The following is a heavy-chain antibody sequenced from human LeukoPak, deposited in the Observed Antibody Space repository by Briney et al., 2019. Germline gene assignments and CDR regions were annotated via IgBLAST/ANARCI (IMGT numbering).Heavy chain of an antibody. CDR2: ISGGGDST. Sequence: GGSLRLSCAVSGFTVSSYYMSWVRQAPGKGLEWVSAISGGGDSTYYADAVKGRFTISRDNSKNTMYLQMNSLRVEDTAVYYCARDLGGVRGYSYAMDYWGQGTLVTVSS. D-gene: IGHD5-18*01. CDR1: GFTVSSYY. V-gene: IGHV3-23*01. J-gene: IGHJ4*02. CDR3: ARDLGGVRGYSYAMDY.